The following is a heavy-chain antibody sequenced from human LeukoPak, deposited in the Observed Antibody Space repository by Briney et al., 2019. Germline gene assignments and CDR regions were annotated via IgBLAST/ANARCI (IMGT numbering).Heavy chain of an antibody. V-gene: IGHV1-2*02. CDR2: INPNSGGT. D-gene: IGHD5-18*01. Sequence: ASVKVSCKASGYTFTGYYIHWVRQAPGQGLEWMGWINPNSGGTNYAQKFQGRVTMTRDTSISTAYMELSGLRSDDTAVYYCARASYGTAMATDYWGQGTLVTVSS. CDR1: GYTFTGYY. CDR3: ARASYGTAMATDY. J-gene: IGHJ4*02.